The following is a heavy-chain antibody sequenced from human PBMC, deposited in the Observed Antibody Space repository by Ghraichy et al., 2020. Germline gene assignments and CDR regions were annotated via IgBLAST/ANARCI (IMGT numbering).Heavy chain of an antibody. CDR3: HKPRSTMILWGHGMDV. J-gene: IGHJ6*02. CDR1: GFGFSTYS. Sequence: GGSLRLSCAASGFGFSTYSMSWVRQAPGKGLEWVSSISGPSDATHYADSVKGRFTISRDNSKNTVYLQMNSLRAEDTAVYYCHKPRSTMILWGHGMDVWGQGTTVTVSS. V-gene: IGHV3-23*01. D-gene: IGHD3-22*01. CDR2: ISGPSDAT.